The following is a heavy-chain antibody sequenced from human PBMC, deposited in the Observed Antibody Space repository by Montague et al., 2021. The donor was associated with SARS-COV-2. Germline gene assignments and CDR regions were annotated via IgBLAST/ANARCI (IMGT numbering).Heavy chain of an antibody. CDR1: GASVRTYY. D-gene: IGHD5-12*01. CDR2: LYTSGST. V-gene: IGHV4-4*07. Sequence: SETLSLTCTVSGASVRTYYWSWIRQSAGKKLEWMGRLYTSGSTYYKPSFKSRVTMSLDTSKNLFSLNLSSMTAADTAVYYCARDGADYSFAYYHEMDVWGQGIAVTVSS. CDR3: ARDGADYSFAYYHEMDV. J-gene: IGHJ6*02.